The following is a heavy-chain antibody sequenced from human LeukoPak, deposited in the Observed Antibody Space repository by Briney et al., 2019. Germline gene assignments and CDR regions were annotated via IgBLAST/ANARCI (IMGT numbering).Heavy chain of an antibody. Sequence: SETLSLTCTVSGGSIGGNSYWSWIRQPPGKGPGWIGHISNSGSTYYSPSLSSRVTISLDTSKNQFSLKLRSVTAADTAVYYCARGGASSIPLDYWGRGTLVTVSS. CDR2: ISNSGST. CDR1: GGSIGGNSY. J-gene: IGHJ4*02. CDR3: ARGGASSIPLDY. V-gene: IGHV4-61*01. D-gene: IGHD1-26*01.